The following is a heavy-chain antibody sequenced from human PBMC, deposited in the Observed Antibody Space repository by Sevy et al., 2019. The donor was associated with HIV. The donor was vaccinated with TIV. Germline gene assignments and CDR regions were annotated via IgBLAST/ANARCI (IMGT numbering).Heavy chain of an antibody. CDR3: SSYTYDVYFDY. CDR2: IKQDGSEK. J-gene: IGHJ4*02. V-gene: IGHV3-7*01. CDR1: GFTFSSYW. Sequence: GGSLRLSCAASGFTFSSYWMSWVRQAPGKGLEWVANIKQDGSEKYYVDSVKGRFTISRENAKDSLYQQMNSLRAEDTAVYYCSSYTYDVYFDYWGQGTLVTVSS. D-gene: IGHD3-16*01.